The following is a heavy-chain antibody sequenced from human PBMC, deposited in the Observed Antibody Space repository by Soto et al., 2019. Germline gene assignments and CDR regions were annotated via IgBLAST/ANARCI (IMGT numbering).Heavy chain of an antibody. CDR2: ISSSSSYI. Sequence: GGSLRLSCAASGFTFSSYSMNWVRQAPGKGLEWVSSISSSSSYIYSADSVKGRFTISRDNAKNSLYLQMNSLRAEDTAVYYCAREDYSNFDYWGQGTLVTVSS. V-gene: IGHV3-21*01. D-gene: IGHD4-4*01. J-gene: IGHJ4*02. CDR1: GFTFSSYS. CDR3: AREDYSNFDY.